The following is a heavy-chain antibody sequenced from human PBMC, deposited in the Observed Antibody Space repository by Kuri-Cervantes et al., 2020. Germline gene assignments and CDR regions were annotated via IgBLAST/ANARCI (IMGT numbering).Heavy chain of an antibody. Sequence: GESLKISCAASGFTFSSYAMSWVRQAPGKGLEWVSAISGSGGSTYYADSVKGRFTISRDNSKNTLYLQMNSLRAEDTAVYYCAKDWDSGWYDYLDYWGQGILVTVSS. V-gene: IGHV3-23*01. CDR3: AKDWDSGWYDYLDY. J-gene: IGHJ4*02. CDR1: GFTFSSYA. CDR2: ISGSGGST. D-gene: IGHD6-19*01.